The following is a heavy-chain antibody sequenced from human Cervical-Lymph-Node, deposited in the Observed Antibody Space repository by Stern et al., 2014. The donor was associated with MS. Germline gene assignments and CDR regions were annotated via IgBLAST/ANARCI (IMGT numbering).Heavy chain of an antibody. CDR1: GGSIRSNY. V-gene: IGHV4-59*01. CDR3: ARLGFLDVFSIYYYVMDV. CDR2: IHDSGST. J-gene: IGHJ6*02. D-gene: IGHD7-27*01. Sequence: QVQLQESGPGLVKPSETLSLTCSVSGGSIRSNYWSWIRQPPGKGLEWIGYIHDSGSTNYNPSLKIRVTISRDTSNNQFSLRLSAVTAADTAVYYCARLGFLDVFSIYYYVMDVWGQGTTVTVSS.